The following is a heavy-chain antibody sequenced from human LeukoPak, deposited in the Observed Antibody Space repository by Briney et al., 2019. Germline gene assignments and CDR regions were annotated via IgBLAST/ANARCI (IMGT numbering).Heavy chain of an antibody. D-gene: IGHD4-17*01. Sequence: RASVKVSCKASGYTFTGYYIHWVRQAPGQGREWMGWVYPNSGGPNYAQKFQGRVTMTRDTSISTAYRELSRLRSDDTAVYYCARKGDPFGDYDFWGQGTLVTVSS. CDR2: VYPNSGGP. J-gene: IGHJ4*02. V-gene: IGHV1-2*02. CDR3: ARKGDPFGDYDF. CDR1: GYTFTGYY.